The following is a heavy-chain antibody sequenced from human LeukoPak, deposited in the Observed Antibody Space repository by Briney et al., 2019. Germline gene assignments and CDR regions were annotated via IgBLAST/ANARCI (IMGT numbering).Heavy chain of an antibody. V-gene: IGHV4-59*11. J-gene: IGHJ6*03. Sequence: SETLSLTCTVSGGSISSHYWSWIRQPPGKGLEWIGYIYYSGSTNYNPSLKSRVTISVDTSKNQFSLKLSSVTAADTAVYYCARVGEEEDGVEWELLGERYYHYMDVWGKGTTVTVSS. D-gene: IGHD1-26*01. CDR2: IYYSGST. CDR3: ARVGEEEDGVEWELLGERYYHYMDV. CDR1: GGSISSHY.